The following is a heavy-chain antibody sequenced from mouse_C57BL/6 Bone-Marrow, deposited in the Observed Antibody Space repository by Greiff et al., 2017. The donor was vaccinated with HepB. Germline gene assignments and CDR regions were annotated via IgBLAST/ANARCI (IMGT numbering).Heavy chain of an antibody. V-gene: IGHV1-81*01. CDR2: IYPRSGNT. J-gene: IGHJ3*01. CDR1: GYTFTSYG. CDR3: ARSRYGSSSAWCAY. D-gene: IGHD1-1*01. Sequence: QVQLQQSGAELARPGASVKLSCKASGYTFTSYGISWVKQRTGQGLEWIGEIYPRSGNTYYNEKFKGKATLTADKSSSTASMKLRSLTSEDSAVYFCARSRYGSSSAWCAYWGQGTLVTVSA.